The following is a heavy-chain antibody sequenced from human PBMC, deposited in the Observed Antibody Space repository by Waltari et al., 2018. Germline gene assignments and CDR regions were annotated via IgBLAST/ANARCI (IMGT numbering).Heavy chain of an antibody. CDR3: ARAPLWFGESVWFDP. J-gene: IGHJ5*02. D-gene: IGHD3-10*01. CDR2: ITPIFGTA. CDR1: GGTFSRHA. Sequence: QVQLVQSGAEVKKPGSSVKVSCTASGGTFSRHAILWVRQPSGQGLEWMGRITPIFGTANYAQKFQGRVTITADESTSTAYMELSSLRSEDTAVYYCARAPLWFGESVWFDPWGQGTLVTVSS. V-gene: IGHV1-69*15.